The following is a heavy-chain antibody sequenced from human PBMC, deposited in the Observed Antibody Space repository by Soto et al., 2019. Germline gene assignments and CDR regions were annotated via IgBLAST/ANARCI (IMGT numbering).Heavy chain of an antibody. V-gene: IGHV3-21*01. D-gene: IGHD4-4*01. Sequence: PGGSLTLSCAASRFTFSSYAMSWVRQAPGKGLEWVSAISGSSSYIYYADSVKGRFTISRDNAKNSLYLQMNSLRAEDTAVYYCARDRSPVTTYVGYYYYYGMDVWGQGTTVTVSS. J-gene: IGHJ6*02. CDR1: RFTFSSYA. CDR2: ISGSSSYI. CDR3: ARDRSPVTTYVGYYYYYGMDV.